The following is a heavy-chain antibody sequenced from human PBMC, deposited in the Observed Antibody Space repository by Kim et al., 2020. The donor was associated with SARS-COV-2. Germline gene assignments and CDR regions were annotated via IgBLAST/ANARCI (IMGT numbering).Heavy chain of an antibody. CDR3: AKAQPLSSGWYVFEH. J-gene: IGHJ4*02. V-gene: IGHV3-23*01. D-gene: IGHD6-19*01. CDR1: GFTVNNFA. Sequence: GGSLRLSCGASGFTVNNFAMSWVRQAPGKGLEWVSTDPGGGGRTFYADSVKGRFTISRDNSKSTVFLQMNSVRAEDTAVYYCAKAQPLSSGWYVFEHWGQGTLVTVSS. CDR2: DPGGGGRT.